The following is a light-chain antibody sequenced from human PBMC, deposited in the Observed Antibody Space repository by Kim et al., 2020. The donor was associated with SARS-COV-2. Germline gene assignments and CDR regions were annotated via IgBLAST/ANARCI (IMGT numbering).Light chain of an antibody. J-gene: IGLJ2*01. CDR2: QDS. CDR1: KLGDKY. CDR3: QAWDSSPVV. Sequence: SYELTQPPSVSVSPGQTASITCSGDKLGDKYACWYQQKPGQSPVLVIYQDSKRPSGIPERFSGSNSGNPATLTISGTQAMDEADYYCQAWDSSPVV. V-gene: IGLV3-1*01.